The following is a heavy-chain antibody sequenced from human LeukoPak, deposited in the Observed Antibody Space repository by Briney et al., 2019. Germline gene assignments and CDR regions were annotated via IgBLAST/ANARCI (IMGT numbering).Heavy chain of an antibody. J-gene: IGHJ4*02. D-gene: IGHD5-24*01. CDR1: GFIFSSYA. V-gene: IGHV3-23*01. CDR2: ISGSGATI. Sequence: GGSLRLSCAASGFIFSSYAMNWVRQAPGKGLEWVSRISGSGATINYSDSVKGRFTISRDNSKNTLYLQMNSLRAEDTAVYYCAKENRWQWGQGTLSPSPQ. CDR3: AKENRWQ.